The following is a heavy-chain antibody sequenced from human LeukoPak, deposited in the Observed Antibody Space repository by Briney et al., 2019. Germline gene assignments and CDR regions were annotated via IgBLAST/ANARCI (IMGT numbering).Heavy chain of an antibody. V-gene: IGHV4-34*01. CDR2: INHSGST. J-gene: IGHJ4*02. D-gene: IGHD6-13*01. Sequence: PSETLSLTCAVYGGSFSGYYWSWIRQPPGKGLEWIGEINHSGSTNYNPSLKSRVTISVDTSKNQFSLKLSSVTAADTAVYYCARGLQLTGDYWGQGTLATVSS. CDR1: GGSFSGYY. CDR3: ARGLQLTGDY.